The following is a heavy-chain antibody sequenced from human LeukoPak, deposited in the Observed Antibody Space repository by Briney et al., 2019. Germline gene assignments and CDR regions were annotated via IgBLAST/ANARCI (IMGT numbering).Heavy chain of an antibody. CDR3: ATNPYVTFYSMDV. V-gene: IGHV1-2*02. CDR1: GYTLTGYY. J-gene: IGHJ6*02. CDR2: INSISGGT. Sequence: ASVKVSCKASGYTLTGYYIHWVRRAPGQGLEWMGWINSISGGTQYAQKFQGRVTMTSDTSISTAYMELSRLTSDDTAVYYCATNPYVTFYSMDVWGRGTTVTVSS. D-gene: IGHD3-10*02.